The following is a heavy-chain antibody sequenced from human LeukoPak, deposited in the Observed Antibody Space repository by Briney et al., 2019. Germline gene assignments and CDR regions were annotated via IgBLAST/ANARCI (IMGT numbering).Heavy chain of an antibody. Sequence: GGSLRLSCVASGFTFSSYAMHWVRQAPGKGLEWVAVISYDGSNKYYADSVKGRFTISRDNSKNTLYLQMNSLKTEDTAVYYCTSAPGGYDSSGYFDYWGQGTLVTVSS. CDR3: TSAPGGYDSSGYFDY. V-gene: IGHV3-30*04. CDR2: ISYDGSNK. D-gene: IGHD3-22*01. CDR1: GFTFSSYA. J-gene: IGHJ4*02.